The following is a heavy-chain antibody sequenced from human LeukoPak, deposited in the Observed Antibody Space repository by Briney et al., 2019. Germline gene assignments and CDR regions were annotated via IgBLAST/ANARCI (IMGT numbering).Heavy chain of an antibody. J-gene: IGHJ4*02. CDR2: ISSSSSYI. CDR3: ARSGVMVRGVIGY. V-gene: IGHV3-21*04. Sequence: GGSLRLSCAASGFTFSSYSMNWVRQAPGKGLEWVSSISSSSSYIYYADSVKGRFTISRDNAKNSLYLQMNSLRAEDTAVYYCARSGVMVRGVIGYWGQGTLVTVSS. D-gene: IGHD3-10*01. CDR1: GFTFSSYS.